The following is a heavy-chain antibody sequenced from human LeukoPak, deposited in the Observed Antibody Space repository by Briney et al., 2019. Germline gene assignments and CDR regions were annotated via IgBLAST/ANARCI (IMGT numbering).Heavy chain of an antibody. V-gene: IGHV3-23*01. CDR2: ISGSGGST. CDR3: AKDVRSGSYHIFFGGIGRYYFDY. Sequence: GGSLRLSCAASGFTFSSYAMSWVRQAPGKGLEWVSAISGSGGSTYYADSVKGRFTISRDNSKNTLYLQMNSLRAEDTAVYYCAKDVRSGSYHIFFGGIGRYYFDYWGQGTLVTVSS. CDR1: GFTFSSYA. J-gene: IGHJ4*02. D-gene: IGHD3-10*01.